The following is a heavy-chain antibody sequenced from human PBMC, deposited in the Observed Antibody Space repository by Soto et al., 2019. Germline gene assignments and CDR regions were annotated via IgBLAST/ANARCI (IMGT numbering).Heavy chain of an antibody. V-gene: IGHV1-18*01. CDR3: ARLVEGPDCGGDCRYFDY. J-gene: IGHJ4*02. Sequence: ASVKVSCKASGYTFTSYGISWVRQAPGQGLEWMGWISAYNGNTNYAQKLQGRVTMTTDTSTSTAYMELRSLRSDDTAVYYCARLVEGPDCGGDCRYFDYWGQGTLVTVSS. CDR2: ISAYNGNT. D-gene: IGHD2-21*01. CDR1: GYTFTSYG.